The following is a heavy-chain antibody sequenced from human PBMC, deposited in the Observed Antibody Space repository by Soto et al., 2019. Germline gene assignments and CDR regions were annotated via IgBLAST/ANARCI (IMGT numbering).Heavy chain of an antibody. CDR1: GFTFSSYG. J-gene: IGHJ6*02. V-gene: IGHV3-30*18. Sequence: HPGGSLRLSCAASGFTFSSYGMHWVRQAPGKGLEWVAVISYDGSNKYYADSVKGRFTISRDNSKNTLYLQMNSLRAEDTAVYYCAKDLRIQLWLSPPNYYYGMDVWGQGTTVTVSS. CDR3: AKDLRIQLWLSPPNYYYGMDV. D-gene: IGHD5-18*01. CDR2: ISYDGSNK.